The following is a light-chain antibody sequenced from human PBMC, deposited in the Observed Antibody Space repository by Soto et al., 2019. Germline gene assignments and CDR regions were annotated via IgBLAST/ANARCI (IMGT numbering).Light chain of an antibody. J-gene: IGKJ4*01. Sequence: EIVLTQSPRTLSLSPGESATLSCTASQSVRSNSLAWYQQKPGQAPRLLMFGASGRATGTPPRFSGRGSGTDFTLTIIRLEPEDFAVYYCQHYGTYPLTFGGGTKVDI. V-gene: IGKV3-20*01. CDR2: GAS. CDR1: QSVRSNS. CDR3: QHYGTYPLT.